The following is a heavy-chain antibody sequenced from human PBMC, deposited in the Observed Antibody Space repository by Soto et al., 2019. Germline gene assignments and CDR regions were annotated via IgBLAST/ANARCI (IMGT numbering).Heavy chain of an antibody. Sequence: QVQLQESGPGLVKPSQTLSLTCTVSGGSIINGDYYWSWIRQPPGKGLEWIGYIYYSGSTYYNPSLKSRVTISVDTSKNQFSLKLSSVTAADTAVYYCARDLGDNYGSMDAFDIWGQGTMVTVSS. CDR2: IYYSGST. CDR1: GGSIINGDYY. CDR3: ARDLGDNYGSMDAFDI. V-gene: IGHV4-30-4*01. J-gene: IGHJ3*02. D-gene: IGHD3-10*01.